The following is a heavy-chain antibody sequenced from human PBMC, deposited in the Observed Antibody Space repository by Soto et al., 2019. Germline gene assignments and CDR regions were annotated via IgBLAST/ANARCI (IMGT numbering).Heavy chain of an antibody. CDR2: ISDTGGGT. J-gene: IGHJ5*02. V-gene: IGHV3-23*01. Sequence: PGESLKISCAASGVNFSSYAMNWVRQAPGKGLEWVSTISDTGGGTFYAGSVKGRFTISRDNSKNTLYLQMHSPRADDSAIYFCAVGRHKTSGSNTWFDPWGRGTLVTVSS. D-gene: IGHD3-22*01. CDR3: AVGRHKTSGSNTWFDP. CDR1: GVNFSSYA.